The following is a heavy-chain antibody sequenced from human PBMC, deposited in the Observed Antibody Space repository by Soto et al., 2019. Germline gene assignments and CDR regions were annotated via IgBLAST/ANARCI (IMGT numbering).Heavy chain of an antibody. V-gene: IGHV6-1*01. CDR3: ARESCSSTSCYVRRYYHYYYHGMDV. CDR2: TYYRSKWYN. Sequence: SQTLSLTCAISGDSVSSNSAAWNWIRQSPSRGLEWLGRTYYRSKWYNDYAVSVKSRITINPDTSKNQFSLQLNSVTPEDTAVYYCARESCSSTSCYVRRYYHYYYHGMDVWGQGTTVTVSS. D-gene: IGHD2-2*01. CDR1: GDSVSSNSAA. J-gene: IGHJ6*02.